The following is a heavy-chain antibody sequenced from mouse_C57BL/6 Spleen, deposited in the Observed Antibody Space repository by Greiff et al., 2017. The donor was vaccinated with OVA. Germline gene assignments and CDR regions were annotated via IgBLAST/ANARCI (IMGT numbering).Heavy chain of an antibody. J-gene: IGHJ2*01. CDR1: GYTFTRSA. V-gene: IGHV1-85*01. D-gene: IGHD1-1*01. CDR2: IYPRDGST. CDR3: ARDYGSSFDY. Sequence: QVQLQQSGPELVKPGASVKLSCKASGYTFTRSALNLVQQRPGQGLEWIGWIYPRDGSTKYNEKFKGKATLTVDTSSSTAYMELHSLTSEDSAVYFCARDYGSSFDYWGQGTTLTVSS.